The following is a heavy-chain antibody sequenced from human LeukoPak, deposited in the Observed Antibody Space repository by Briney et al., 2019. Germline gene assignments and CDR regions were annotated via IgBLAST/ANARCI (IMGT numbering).Heavy chain of an antibody. D-gene: IGHD5-12*01. V-gene: IGHV3-23*01. CDR1: GFSFSKYA. CDR2: ISGSGGST. CDR3: AKDLGYSGYDPGDY. Sequence: GGSLRLPCTTSGFSFSKYAMSWVRQAPGKGLEWVSAISGSGGSTYYADSVKGRFTISRDNSKNTLYLQMNSLRAEDTAVYYCAKDLGYSGYDPGDYWGQGTLVTVSS. J-gene: IGHJ4*02.